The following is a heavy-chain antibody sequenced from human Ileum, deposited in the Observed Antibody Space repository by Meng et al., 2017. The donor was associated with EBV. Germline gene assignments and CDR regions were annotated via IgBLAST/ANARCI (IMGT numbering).Heavy chain of an antibody. CDR2: MSDSGIT. Sequence: GRVEGRGPGRGHRSGLRSFSGAAGGGFIGVMMCWSWVGPSQGKGLEWIGEMSDSGITHDNPSLKSRVTISADKSNNQFSLKLTSVTSADTAVYFCAKNGAKYFEYWGQGTLVTVSS. V-gene: IGHV4-4*02. CDR1: GGFIGVMMC. J-gene: IGHJ4*02. CDR3: AKNGAKYFEY.